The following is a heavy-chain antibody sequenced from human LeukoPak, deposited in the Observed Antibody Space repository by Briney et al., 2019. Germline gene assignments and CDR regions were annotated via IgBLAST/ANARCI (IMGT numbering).Heavy chain of an antibody. Sequence: EASVKVSCKASGYTFSDYYMHWVRQAPGQGLEWMGWINPNSGGTKYAQKFQGRVTMTRDTSKRTAYMELSRLRSDDTAVYYCARDDSSGYLYYFDYWGQGTLVTVSS. CDR3: ARDDSSGYLYYFDY. CDR1: GYTFSDYY. D-gene: IGHD3-22*01. J-gene: IGHJ4*02. V-gene: IGHV1-2*02. CDR2: INPNSGGT.